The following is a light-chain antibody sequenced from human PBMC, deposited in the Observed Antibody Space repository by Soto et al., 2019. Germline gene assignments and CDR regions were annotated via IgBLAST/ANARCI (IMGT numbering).Light chain of an antibody. V-gene: IGKV1-5*03. CDR1: QTISGW. CDR2: KAS. CDR3: QHYNSYSEA. Sequence: DIHMTQSPSTLSGSVGDRVTITCRASQTISGWLAWYQQKPGKAPKLLIYKASTLKSGVPSRFSGSGSGTEFTLTISSLQPDDFATYYCQHYNSYSEAFXQGTKVDIK. J-gene: IGKJ1*01.